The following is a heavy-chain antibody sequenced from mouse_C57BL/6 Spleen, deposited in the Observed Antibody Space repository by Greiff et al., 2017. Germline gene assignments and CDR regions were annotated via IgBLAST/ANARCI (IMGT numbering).Heavy chain of an antibody. CDR3: ARSPVRRYCDV. Sequence: QVQLQQPGAELVRPGSSVKLSCKASGYTFTSYWMHWVKQRPIQGLEWIGNIDPSDSETHYNQKFKDKATLTVDKSSSTAYMQLSSLTSEDSAVYYCARSPVRRYCDVWGTGTTVTVSS. CDR1: GYTFTSYW. D-gene: IGHD1-1*01. V-gene: IGHV1-52*01. J-gene: IGHJ1*03. CDR2: IDPSDSET.